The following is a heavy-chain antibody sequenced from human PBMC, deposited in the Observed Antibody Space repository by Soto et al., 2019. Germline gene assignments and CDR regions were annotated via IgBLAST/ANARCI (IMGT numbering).Heavy chain of an antibody. D-gene: IGHD5-12*01. V-gene: IGHV1-18*01. J-gene: IGHJ4*02. Sequence: GASVKVSCKASGYTFTSYGISWVRQAPGQGLEWMGWISAYNGNTNYAQKLQGRVTMTTDTSTSTAYMELRSLRSDDTAVYYCARDKGYSGYGHYGTFDYWGQGTLVTVSS. CDR3: ARDKGYSGYGHYGTFDY. CDR1: GYTFTSYG. CDR2: ISAYNGNT.